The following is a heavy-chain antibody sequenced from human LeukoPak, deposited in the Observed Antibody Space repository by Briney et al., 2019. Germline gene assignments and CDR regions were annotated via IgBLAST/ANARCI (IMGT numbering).Heavy chain of an antibody. CDR3: AVIAVAGRGYFDY. V-gene: IGHV4-61*02. J-gene: IGHJ4*02. CDR2: IYSSGST. Sequence: SETLSPTCTVSGGSISSGSYYWSWIRQPAGKGLEWIGRIYSSGSTNYNPSLKSRVTISVDTSKNQFSLKLRSVTAADTAVYYCAVIAVAGRGYFDYWGQGILVTVSS. D-gene: IGHD6-19*01. CDR1: GGSISSGSYY.